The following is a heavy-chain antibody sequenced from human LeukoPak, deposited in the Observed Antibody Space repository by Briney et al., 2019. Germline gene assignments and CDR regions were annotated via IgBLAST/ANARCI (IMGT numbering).Heavy chain of an antibody. V-gene: IGHV1-69*13. J-gene: IGHJ6*03. Sequence: SVKVSCKASGGTFSSYAISWVRQAPGQGLEWMGGIIPIFGTAHYAQKFQGRVTITADESTSTAYMELSSLRSEDTAVYYCARDPRDYGENYYYYHMDVWGKGTTVTVSS. CDR1: GGTFSSYA. CDR3: ARDPRDYGENYYYYHMDV. D-gene: IGHD4-17*01. CDR2: IIPIFGTA.